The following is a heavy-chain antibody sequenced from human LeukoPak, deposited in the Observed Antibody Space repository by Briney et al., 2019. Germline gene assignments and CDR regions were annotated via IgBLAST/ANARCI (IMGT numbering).Heavy chain of an antibody. CDR1: GGTFSSYG. Sequence: ASVKVSCKASGGTFSSYGISWVRQAPGQGIEWMGGIIPIFGTANYAQKFQGRVTITADESTSTAYMELSSLRSEDTAVYYCGFFRHTAALYGDGSTRYYGMDVWGQGTTVTVSS. CDR3: GFFRHTAALYGDGSTRYYGMDV. V-gene: IGHV1-69*13. CDR2: IIPIFGTA. D-gene: IGHD3-10*02. J-gene: IGHJ6*02.